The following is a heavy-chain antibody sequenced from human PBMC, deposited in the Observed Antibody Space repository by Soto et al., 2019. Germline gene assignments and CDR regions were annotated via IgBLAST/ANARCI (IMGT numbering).Heavy chain of an antibody. CDR1: GDSVSSNSAA. CDR2: TYYRSKWYN. Sequence: SQTLSLTCVISGDSVSSNSAAWNWIRQSPSRGLEWLGRTYYRSKWYNDYAVSVKSRITINPDTSKNQFSLQLNSVTPEDTAVYYCARGLWAAAAGSGIYYYYGMDVWGQGTTVTVSS. V-gene: IGHV6-1*01. CDR3: ARGLWAAAAGSGIYYYYGMDV. J-gene: IGHJ6*02. D-gene: IGHD6-13*01.